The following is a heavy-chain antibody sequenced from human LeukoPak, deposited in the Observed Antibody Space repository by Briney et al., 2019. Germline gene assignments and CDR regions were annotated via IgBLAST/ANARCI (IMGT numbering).Heavy chain of an antibody. Sequence: SETLSLTCTVSGGSISSYYWTWIRQPPGKGLEWIGYIYYTGSTNYNPSLKSRVTISVDTSKNQFSLKLSSVTAADTAVYYCAWSSDFRYYYYYMDVWRKGTTVTVSS. D-gene: IGHD3-3*01. J-gene: IGHJ6*03. CDR2: IYYTGST. CDR3: AWSSDFRYYYYYMDV. V-gene: IGHV4-59*01. CDR1: GGSISSYY.